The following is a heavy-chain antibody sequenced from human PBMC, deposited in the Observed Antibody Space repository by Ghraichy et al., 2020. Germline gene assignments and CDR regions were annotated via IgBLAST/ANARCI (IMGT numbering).Heavy chain of an antibody. CDR3: AKDQSRGGFLPHYILDY. V-gene: IGHV3-23*01. CDR2: MSASGGSA. J-gene: IGHJ4*02. CDR1: GFTFNTYA. D-gene: IGHD4-11*01. Sequence: GESLNISCAASGFTFNTYAMTWVRQAPGKGLEWVSGMSASGGSAYYADSLKGRFTISRDNSKSTLYLQMNSLRAEDTALYYCAKDQSRGGFLPHYILDYWGQGTLVIVSS.